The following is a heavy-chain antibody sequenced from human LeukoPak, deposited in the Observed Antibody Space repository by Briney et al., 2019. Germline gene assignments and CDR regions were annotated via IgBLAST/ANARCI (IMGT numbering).Heavy chain of an antibody. CDR2: FYSSGHTI. J-gene: IGHJ4*02. CDR3: ATGGWLQPFDY. D-gene: IGHD5-24*01. V-gene: IGHV3-48*03. Sequence: PGGPLSLSCTASGFAFSSYEMNWVRQAPGKGLEWVSYFYSSGHTIYYADSVKGRFTISRDNAKNSLYLQMNSLRAEDTAVYYCATGGWLQPFDYWGQGTLVTVSS. CDR1: GFAFSSYE.